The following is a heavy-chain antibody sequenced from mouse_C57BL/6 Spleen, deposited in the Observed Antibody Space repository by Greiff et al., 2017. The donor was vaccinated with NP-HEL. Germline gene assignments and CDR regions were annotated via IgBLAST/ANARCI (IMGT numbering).Heavy chain of an antibody. J-gene: IGHJ4*01. CDR3: AKNPHITTVVGDAMDY. V-gene: IGHV2-5*01. CDR1: GFSLTSYG. CDR2: IWRGGST. D-gene: IGHD1-1*01. Sequence: QVQLQQSGPGLVQPSQSLSITCTVSGFSLTSYGVHWVRQSPGKGLEWLGVIWRGGSTDYIVAFMSRLSITKDNSKSQVFFKMNSLQADDTAIYYCAKNPHITTVVGDAMDYWGQGTSVTVSS.